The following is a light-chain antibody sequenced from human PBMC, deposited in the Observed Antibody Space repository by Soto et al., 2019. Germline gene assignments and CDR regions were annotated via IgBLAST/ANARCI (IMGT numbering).Light chain of an antibody. CDR2: AVS. CDR3: LQHNSYPLT. V-gene: IGKV1-17*01. CDR1: QGISSD. Sequence: DIQRTQSPSSLSAPVGGRVTITCRASQGISSDLGWYQQKPGKAPTRLIYAVSSLHSGVPSRFSGSGSGTEITLTISSLQPEDSATYYCLQHNSYPLTFGGGTKVEIK. J-gene: IGKJ4*01.